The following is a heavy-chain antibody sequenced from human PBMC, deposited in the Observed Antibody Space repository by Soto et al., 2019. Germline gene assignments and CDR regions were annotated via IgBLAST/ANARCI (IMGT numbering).Heavy chain of an antibody. CDR2: ISHDGINK. Sequence: QVRLVEPGGGVVQPGRSLRLSCTASGFSFSSYAMYWFRQPPGKGLEWVAVISHDGINKHYADSAKGRVTVSRDNSNHSLDLQLNSLRGEDTAMYYCARDMYSSDYFVKWFEPWGQGTLVTVSS. CDR3: ARDMYSSDYFVKWFEP. CDR1: GFSFSSYA. J-gene: IGHJ5*02. V-gene: IGHV3-30-3*01. D-gene: IGHD6-19*01.